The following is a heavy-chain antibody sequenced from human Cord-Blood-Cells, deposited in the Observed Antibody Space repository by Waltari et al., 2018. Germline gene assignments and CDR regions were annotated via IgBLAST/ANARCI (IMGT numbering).Heavy chain of an antibody. J-gene: IGHJ4*02. CDR3: ARRPTYYDILTGYYYFDY. CDR2: ISAYNGNT. D-gene: IGHD3-9*01. Sequence: QVQLVQSGAEVKKPGASVKVSCKASGYTFTSYGISWVRQAPGQGLEWMGWISAYNGNTNYAQKLQGRVTMTTDTSTSTAYMELRSLRSDDTAVYYCARRPTYYDILTGYYYFDYWGQGTLVTVSS. CDR1: GYTFTSYG. V-gene: IGHV1-18*01.